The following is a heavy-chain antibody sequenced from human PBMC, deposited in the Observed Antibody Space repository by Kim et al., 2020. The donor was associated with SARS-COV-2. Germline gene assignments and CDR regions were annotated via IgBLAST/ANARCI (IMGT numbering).Heavy chain of an antibody. Sequence: DYAVSLKSRITINPDPSKTQFSLQLNSVTPEATAVYFCARDSVDVDAFDSWGQGTLVTVSS. J-gene: IGHJ3*02. D-gene: IGHD5-12*01. CDR3: ARDSVDVDAFDS. V-gene: IGHV6-1*01.